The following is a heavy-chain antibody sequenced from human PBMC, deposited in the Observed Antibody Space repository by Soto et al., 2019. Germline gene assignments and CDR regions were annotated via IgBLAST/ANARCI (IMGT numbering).Heavy chain of an antibody. J-gene: IGHJ4*02. V-gene: IGHV4-31*03. CDR1: GDSISSGGYD. D-gene: IGHD6-13*01. CDR2: IYYSGDP. CDR3: ARLAYSSRGGQFFDY. Sequence: QVQLQESGPGLVEPSQTLSLTCNVSGDSISSGGYDWSWIRQHPGKGLEWIVYIYYSGDPFYNPALKSRVAISVHTSKKQFSLNLSSATAADTAVYYCARLAYSSRGGQFFDYWGQGVLVTVSS.